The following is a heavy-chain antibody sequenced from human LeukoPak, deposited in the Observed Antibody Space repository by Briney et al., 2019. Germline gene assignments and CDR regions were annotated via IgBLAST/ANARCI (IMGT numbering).Heavy chain of an antibody. V-gene: IGHV4-34*01. CDR1: GGSFSGYY. J-gene: IGHJ5*02. Sequence: PSETLSFTCAVYGGSFSGYYWSWIRQPPGKGLEWIGEINHSGSTNYNPSLKSRVTISVDTSKNQFSLKLSSVTAADTAVYYCHGSGSYYNNWFDPWGQGTLVTVSS. D-gene: IGHD3-10*01. CDR3: HGSGSYYNNWFDP. CDR2: INHSGST.